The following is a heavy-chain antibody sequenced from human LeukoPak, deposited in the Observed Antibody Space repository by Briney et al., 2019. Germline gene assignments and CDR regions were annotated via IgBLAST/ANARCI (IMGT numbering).Heavy chain of an antibody. V-gene: IGHV4-59*08. J-gene: IGHJ4*02. D-gene: IGHD2-8*02. CDR1: GGSISSYY. CDR2: MYYSGTT. Sequence: SETLSLTCTVSGGSISSYYWSWIRQPPGKGLEWIGYMYYSGTTSYNPSLNSRVTISVDTSKKQVSLKLSSVTAADTAVYYCARRRALVGANEYWGQGTLVTVSS. CDR3: ARRRALVGANEY.